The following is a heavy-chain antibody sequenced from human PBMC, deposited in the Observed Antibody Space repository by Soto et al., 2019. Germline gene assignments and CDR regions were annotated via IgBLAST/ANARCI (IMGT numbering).Heavy chain of an antibody. CDR2: IYYSGST. J-gene: IGHJ5*02. CDR1: GGSISSGGYY. V-gene: IGHV4-31*03. D-gene: IGHD6-13*01. Sequence: LSLTCTVSGGSISSGGYYWSWIRQHPGKGLEWIGYIYYSGSTYYNPSLKSRVTISVDTSKNQFSLKLSSVTAADTAVYYCARVSSSSSWYLGWFDPWGQGTLVTVSS. CDR3: ARVSSSSSWYLGWFDP.